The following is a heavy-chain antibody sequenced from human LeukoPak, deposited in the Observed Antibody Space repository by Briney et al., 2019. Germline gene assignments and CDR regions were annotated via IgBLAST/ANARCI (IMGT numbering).Heavy chain of an antibody. CDR3: ARRTSGWYGIDY. V-gene: IGHV4-4*02. CDR2: IYHSGST. D-gene: IGHD6-19*01. CDR1: GGSISSSNS. Sequence: PSGTLSLTCVVSGGSISSSNSWSWVRQPPGKGLEWIGEIYHSGSTNYNPSLESRVTMSVDKSKNQFSLNLSSVTAADTAVYYCARRTSGWYGIDYWGQGTLVTVSS. J-gene: IGHJ4*02.